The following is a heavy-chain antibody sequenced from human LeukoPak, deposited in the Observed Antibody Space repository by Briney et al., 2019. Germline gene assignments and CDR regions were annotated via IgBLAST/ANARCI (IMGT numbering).Heavy chain of an antibody. D-gene: IGHD2-2*01. CDR1: GFTFSDYY. V-gene: IGHV3-11*04. Sequence: AGGSLRLSCAASGFTFSDYYMSWIRQAPGKGLEWVSYISSGSSTIYYADSVKGRFTISRDNAKNSLYLQMNSLRAEDTAVYYCARDLPGYCSSTSCSEVFDYWGQGTLVTVSS. CDR3: ARDLPGYCSSTSCSEVFDY. J-gene: IGHJ4*02. CDR2: ISSGSSTI.